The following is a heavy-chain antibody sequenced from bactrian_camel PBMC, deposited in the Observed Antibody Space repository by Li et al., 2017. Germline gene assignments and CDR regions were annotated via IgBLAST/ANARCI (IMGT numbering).Heavy chain of an antibody. V-gene: IGHV3S7*01. CDR3: ATSRPYGGSWDSALRPYEYTY. Sequence: HVQLVESGGGLVRPGDSLTLSCAASGFLFSKFGMSWVRQVPGKGLEWVSGIYSDSSNTYYADSVKGRFTISRDNAKNTPYLQMNSLKTEDTAVYYCATSRPYGGSWDSALRPYEYTYWGQGTQVTVS. D-gene: IGHD6*01. J-gene: IGHJ4*01. CDR1: GFLFSKFG. CDR2: IYSDSSNT.